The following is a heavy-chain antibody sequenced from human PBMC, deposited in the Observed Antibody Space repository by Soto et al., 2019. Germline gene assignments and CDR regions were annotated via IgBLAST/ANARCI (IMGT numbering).Heavy chain of an antibody. CDR3: AKPSFTVTLNPTHN. CDR2: ISFDGSNK. V-gene: IGHV3-30*18. Sequence: QVQLVESGGGVVQPGRSLRLSCAASGFTFSSYGMHWVRQAPGKGLEWVAVISFDGSNKYYADSVKGRFTISRDNSKNTLYLQMNSLRAEDTAVYYCAKPSFTVTLNPTHNWGQGGLVTVSS. CDR1: GFTFSSYG. J-gene: IGHJ4*02. D-gene: IGHD4-4*01.